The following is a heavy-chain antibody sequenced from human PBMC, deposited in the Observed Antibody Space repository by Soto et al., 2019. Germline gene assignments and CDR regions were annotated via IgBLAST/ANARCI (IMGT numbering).Heavy chain of an antibody. CDR3: ARDLLIVWNYGMDV. Sequence: GXSVQVCCXASGFTFTTSSLQLVRQARGQRLEWIGWIVVGSGNTNYAQKFQGRVTITADESTSTAYMELSSLRSEDTAVYYCARDLLIVWNYGMDVWGQGTTVTVSS. J-gene: IGHJ6*02. V-gene: IGHV1-58*01. D-gene: IGHD3-16*02. CDR2: IVVGSGNT. CDR1: GFTFTTSS.